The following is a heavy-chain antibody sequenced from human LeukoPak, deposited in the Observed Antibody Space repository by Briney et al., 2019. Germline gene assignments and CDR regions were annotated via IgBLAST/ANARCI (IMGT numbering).Heavy chain of an antibody. V-gene: IGHV3-21*01. CDR1: GFTFSSYS. CDR2: ISSSSSYI. CDR3: ARDAGTGDDAFDI. J-gene: IGHJ3*02. D-gene: IGHD2-8*02. Sequence: PGGSLRLSCAASGFTFSSYSMNWVRQAPGKGLEWVSSISSSSSYIYYADSVEGRFTISRDNAKNSLYLQMNSLRDEDTAVYYGARDAGTGDDAFDIWGQGTMVTVSS.